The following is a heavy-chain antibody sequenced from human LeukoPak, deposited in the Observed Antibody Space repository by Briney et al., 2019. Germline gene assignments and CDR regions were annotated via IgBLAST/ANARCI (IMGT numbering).Heavy chain of an antibody. D-gene: IGHD2-21*01. CDR1: GFTFSTSA. CDR2: ISSDSTT. Sequence: GGSLRLSCVASGFTFSTSAMSWVRQAPGKGLEWVSAISSDSTTYYADSVKGRFTISRDTSKNTLYLQMNSLRAEDSAVYYCAPGLVLYFAYWGQGTLVTVSS. CDR3: APGLVLYFAY. J-gene: IGHJ4*02. V-gene: IGHV3-23*01.